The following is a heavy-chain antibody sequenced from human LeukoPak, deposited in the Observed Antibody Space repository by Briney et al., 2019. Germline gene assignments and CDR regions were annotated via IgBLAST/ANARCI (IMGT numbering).Heavy chain of an antibody. Sequence: GGSLRLSCAASGFTFSSYWMHWVRHAPGKGLVWVSRINSDGSSTSYADSVKGRFTISRDNAKNTLYLQMNSLRAEDTAVYYCARDPEEYFDWLFYFDYWGQGTLVTVSS. J-gene: IGHJ4*02. V-gene: IGHV3-74*01. CDR1: GFTFSSYW. CDR3: ARDPEEYFDWLFYFDY. CDR2: INSDGSST. D-gene: IGHD3-9*01.